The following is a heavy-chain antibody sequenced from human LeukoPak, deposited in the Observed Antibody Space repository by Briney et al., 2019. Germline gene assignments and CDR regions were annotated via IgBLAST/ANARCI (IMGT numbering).Heavy chain of an antibody. CDR1: GYTFTGYY. V-gene: IGHV1-2*02. CDR3: ARGIDDYSNYEALDY. J-gene: IGHJ4*02. D-gene: IGHD4-11*01. Sequence: ASVKVSCKASGYTFTGYYMHWVRQAPGQGLERMGWINPNSGGTNYAQKFQGRVTMTRDTSISTAYMELSRLRSDDTAVYYCARGIDDYSNYEALDYWGQGTLVTVSS. CDR2: INPNSGGT.